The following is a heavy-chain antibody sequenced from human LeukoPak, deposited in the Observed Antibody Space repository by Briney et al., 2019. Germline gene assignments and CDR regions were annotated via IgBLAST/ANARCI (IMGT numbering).Heavy chain of an antibody. CDR1: GFTFSSYA. D-gene: IGHD2-15*01. CDR3: AKDLSVSVSSDY. CDR2: IGGSGGST. V-gene: IGHV3-23*01. J-gene: IGHJ4*02. Sequence: GGSLRLSCAASGFTFSSYAMSWVRQAPGKGLEWVSAIGGSGGSTYYADSMKGRFTISRDNSKNTLYLQMNSLRAEDTAVYYCAKDLSVSVSSDYWGQGTLVTVSS.